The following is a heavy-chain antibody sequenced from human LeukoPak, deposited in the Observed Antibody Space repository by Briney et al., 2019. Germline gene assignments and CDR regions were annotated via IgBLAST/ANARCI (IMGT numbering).Heavy chain of an antibody. V-gene: IGHV4-4*02. J-gene: IGHJ2*01. CDR1: GGSIGSSNW. Sequence: SGTLSLTCAVSGGSIGSSNWWSWVSQPPGKGLESIGEIYHSGSTNYNPSLKSRVTISVDKSKNQFSLKLSSVTAADTAVYYCARDMKKRQWLAYWYFDLWGRGTLVTVSS. D-gene: IGHD6-19*01. CDR3: ARDMKKRQWLAYWYFDL. CDR2: IYHSGST.